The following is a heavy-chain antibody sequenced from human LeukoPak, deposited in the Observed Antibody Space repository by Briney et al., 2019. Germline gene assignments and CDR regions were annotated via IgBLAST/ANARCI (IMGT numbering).Heavy chain of an antibody. CDR3: AREAYDFWSGTSHYYYYYMDV. J-gene: IGHJ6*03. D-gene: IGHD3-3*01. Sequence: ASVKASCKASGYTFTGYYMHWVRQAPGQGREWMGWINPNSGGTNYAQKFQGRVTMTRDTSISTAYMELSRLRSDDTAVYYCAREAYDFWSGTSHYYYYYMDVWGKGTTVTVSS. V-gene: IGHV1-2*02. CDR1: GYTFTGYY. CDR2: INPNSGGT.